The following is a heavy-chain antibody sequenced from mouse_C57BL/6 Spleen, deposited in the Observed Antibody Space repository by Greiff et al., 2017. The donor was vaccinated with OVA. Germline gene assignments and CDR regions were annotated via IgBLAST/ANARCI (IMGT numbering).Heavy chain of an antibody. D-gene: IGHD2-12*01. Sequence: QVQLKQPGAELVKPGASVKLSCKASGYTFTSYWMQWVKQRPGQGLEWIGAIDPSYSYTNYNQKFKGKATLTVDTSSSTAYMQLSSLTAEDSSVYYWARRGRRGGFDHWGQGTTLTVSS. CDR3: ARRGRRGGFDH. CDR1: GYTFTSYW. J-gene: IGHJ2*01. CDR2: IDPSYSYT. V-gene: IGHV1-50*01.